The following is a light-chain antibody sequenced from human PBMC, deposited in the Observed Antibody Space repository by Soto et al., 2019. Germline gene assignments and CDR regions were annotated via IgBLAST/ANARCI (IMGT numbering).Light chain of an antibody. CDR1: SSDVGGYNF. J-gene: IGLJ1*01. CDR2: QVS. Sequence: QSALTQPASVSGSPGQSITISCTGTSSDVGGYNFVSWFQQHPGKAPKLMIYQVSNRPSGVSDRFSGSKSGNTASLSISGLQAEDEADYYCISYTSSATIDFDTGTQ. CDR3: ISYTSSATID. V-gene: IGLV2-14*01.